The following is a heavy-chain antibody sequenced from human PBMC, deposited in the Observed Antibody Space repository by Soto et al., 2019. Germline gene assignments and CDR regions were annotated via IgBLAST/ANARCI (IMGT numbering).Heavy chain of an antibody. Sequence: GASVKVSCKASGYTFTGYYMHWVRQAPGQGLEWMGWINPNSGGTNYAQKFQGWVTMTRDTSISTAYMELSRLRSDDTAVYYCARGAGELVDYYYGMDVWGQGTTVTVSS. D-gene: IGHD1-7*01. CDR1: GYTFTGYY. J-gene: IGHJ6*02. CDR3: ARGAGELVDYYYGMDV. V-gene: IGHV1-2*04. CDR2: INPNSGGT.